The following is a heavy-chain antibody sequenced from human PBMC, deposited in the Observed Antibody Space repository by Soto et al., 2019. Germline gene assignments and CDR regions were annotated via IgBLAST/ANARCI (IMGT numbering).Heavy chain of an antibody. D-gene: IGHD6-13*01. J-gene: IGHJ3*02. Sequence: SVKVSCKASGFTFTISAVQWVRQARGQRLEWIGWIVVGSGNTNNAQKFQERVTITRDMSTSTAYVELSSLRSEDTAVYYCAANPGYSNSWYILGDSFDIWGQGTMVTVSS. CDR3: AANPGYSNSWYILGDSFDI. V-gene: IGHV1-58*01. CDR2: IVVGSGNT. CDR1: GFTFTISA.